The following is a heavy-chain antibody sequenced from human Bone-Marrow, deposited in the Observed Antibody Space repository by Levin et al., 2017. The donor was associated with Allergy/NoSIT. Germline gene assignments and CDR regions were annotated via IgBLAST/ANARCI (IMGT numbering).Heavy chain of an antibody. Sequence: NAGGSLRLSCTASGFAFSDYYFNWIRQTPGRALEWVSYISRDGFTKKYADSVKGRFTISRDNRKNSLFLQLNSLRADDTAVYYCARPGGLIGSTYFYYGMDVWGQGTTVTVSS. V-gene: IGHV3-11*01. CDR2: ISRDGFTK. CDR3: ARPGGLIGSTYFYYGMDV. CDR1: GFAFSDYY. D-gene: IGHD3-16*02. J-gene: IGHJ6*02.